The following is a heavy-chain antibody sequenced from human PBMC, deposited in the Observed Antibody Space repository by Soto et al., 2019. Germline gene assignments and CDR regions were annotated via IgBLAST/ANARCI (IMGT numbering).Heavy chain of an antibody. Sequence: ASVKVSCKVSGYTLTELSMHWVRQAPGKGLEWMGGFDPEDGETIYAQKFQGRVTMTEDTSTDTAYMELSSLRSEDTAVHYCATDPLTTVTTRAPFGYWGQGTLVTVSS. D-gene: IGHD4-17*01. V-gene: IGHV1-24*01. CDR3: ATDPLTTVTTRAPFGY. J-gene: IGHJ4*02. CDR2: FDPEDGET. CDR1: GYTLTELS.